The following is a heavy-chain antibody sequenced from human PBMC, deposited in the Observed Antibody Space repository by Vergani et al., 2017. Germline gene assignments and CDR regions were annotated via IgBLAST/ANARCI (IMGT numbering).Heavy chain of an antibody. J-gene: IGHJ5*01. V-gene: IGHV3-23*01. D-gene: IGHD1-1*01. CDR2: INTNVDYT. Sequence: EVQLLESGGDLVQPGGSLRLSCAASGFSFTTYAMSWVRQAPGKGLEWVATINTNVDYTRYGDSVKGRFTISRDNPKSTLYLQMNSLRAEDTDIYYCAKGGWNYWFESWGQGTLVIVS. CDR3: AKGGWNYWFES. CDR1: GFSFTTYA.